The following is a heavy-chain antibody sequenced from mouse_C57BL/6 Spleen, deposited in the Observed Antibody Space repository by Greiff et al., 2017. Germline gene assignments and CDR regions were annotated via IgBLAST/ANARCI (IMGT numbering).Heavy chain of an antibody. CDR3: ASYYSNYFFAY. Sequence: EVKVVESGGDLVKPGGSLKLSCAASGFTFSSYGMSWVRQTPDKRLEWVATISSGGSYTYYPDSVKGRFTISRDNAKNTLYLQMSSLKSEDTAMYYCASYYSNYFFAYWGQGTLVTVSA. V-gene: IGHV5-6*01. CDR1: GFTFSSYG. CDR2: ISSGGSYT. J-gene: IGHJ3*01. D-gene: IGHD2-5*01.